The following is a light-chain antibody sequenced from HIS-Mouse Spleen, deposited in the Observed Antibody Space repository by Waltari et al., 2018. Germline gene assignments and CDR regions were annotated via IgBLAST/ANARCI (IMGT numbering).Light chain of an antibody. CDR3: QQYNNWPLT. CDR1: QSVSSN. V-gene: IGKV3-15*01. J-gene: IGKJ4*01. Sequence: EIVMTQSPATLSVSPGERATLPCRASQSVSSNLAWYQQKPGQAPRLLIYGASTRATGNPARFSGSGSGTEFTLTISSLQSEDFAVYYCQQYNNWPLTFGGGTKVEIK. CDR2: GAS.